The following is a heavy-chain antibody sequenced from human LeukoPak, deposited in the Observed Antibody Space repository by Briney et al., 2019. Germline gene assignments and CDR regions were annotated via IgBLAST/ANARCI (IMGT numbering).Heavy chain of an antibody. J-gene: IGHJ5*02. CDR3: ARGAAAGTFSWFDP. Sequence: ASVKVSFKASGYTFTVYYMHWVRQAPGQGLEWMGWINPNSGGTNYAQKFQGRVTMTRDTSISTAYMELSRLRSDDTAVYYCARGAAAGTFSWFDPWGQGTLVTVSS. D-gene: IGHD6-13*01. CDR1: GYTFTVYY. CDR2: INPNSGGT. V-gene: IGHV1-2*02.